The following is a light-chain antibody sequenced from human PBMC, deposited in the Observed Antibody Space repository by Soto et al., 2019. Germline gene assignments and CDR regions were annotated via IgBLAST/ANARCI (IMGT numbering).Light chain of an antibody. CDR3: TSWTTSTTMI. Sequence: QSVLTQPASVSGSPGQSITISCTGTRSDIGAYNFVSLYQQHPGEVPKLILYDVNVRPSGVSNRFSGSKSGNTASLTISGLQAEDEADYYCTSWTTSTTMIFGGGTKLTVL. J-gene: IGLJ2*01. V-gene: IGLV2-14*03. CDR2: DVN. CDR1: RSDIGAYNF.